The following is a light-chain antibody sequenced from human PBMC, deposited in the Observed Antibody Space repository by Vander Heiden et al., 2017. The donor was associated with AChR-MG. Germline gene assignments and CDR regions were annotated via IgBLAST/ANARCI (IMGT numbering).Light chain of an antibody. CDR1: SGHSSYA. CDR3: QTWGTVGV. V-gene: IGLV4-69*01. Sequence: QLVLTQSPSASASLGASVKLTCTLSSGHSSYAIAWQQQQPEKGPRYLMKLNSDGSHSKGDGIPDRFSGSSSGAERYLTISSLQSEDEADYYCQTWGTVGVFGGGTKLTVL. CDR2: LNSDGSH. J-gene: IGLJ3*02.